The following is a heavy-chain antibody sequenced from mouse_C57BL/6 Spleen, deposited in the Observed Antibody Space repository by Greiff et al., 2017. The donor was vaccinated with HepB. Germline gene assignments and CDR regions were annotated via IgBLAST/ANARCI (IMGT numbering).Heavy chain of an antibody. CDR3: ARCFPPYWGSRERLGAMDY. CDR1: GFTFTDYY. V-gene: IGHV7-3*01. J-gene: IGHJ4*01. CDR2: IRNKANGYTT. D-gene: IGHD1-1*01. Sequence: EVQVVESGGGLVQPGGSLSLSCAASGFTFTDYYMSWVRQPPGKALEWLGFIRNKANGYTTEYNASVKGRFTISRDNSQSILYLQMNALRAEDSATYYCARCFPPYWGSRERLGAMDYWGQGTSVTVSS.